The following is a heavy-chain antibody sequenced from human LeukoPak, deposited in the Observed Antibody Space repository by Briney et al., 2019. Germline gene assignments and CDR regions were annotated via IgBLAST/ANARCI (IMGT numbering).Heavy chain of an antibody. CDR3: ARDPVGAPVAFDI. V-gene: IGHV4-61*02. CDR1: GGSISSGSYY. D-gene: IGHD1-26*01. Sequence: SQTLSLTCTVTGGSISSGSYYWSWIRQPPGKGLEWIGRIYTSGSTNYNPSLKSRVTISVDTSKNQFSLKLSSVTAADTAVYYCARDPVGAPVAFDIWGQGTMVTVSS. J-gene: IGHJ3*02. CDR2: IYTSGST.